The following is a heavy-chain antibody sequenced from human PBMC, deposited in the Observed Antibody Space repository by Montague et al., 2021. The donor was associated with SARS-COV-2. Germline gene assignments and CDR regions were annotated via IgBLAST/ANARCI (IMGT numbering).Heavy chain of an antibody. V-gene: IGHV2-70*11. D-gene: IGHD3-3*01. CDR1: GFSLTANGMY. Sequence: PALVKPTQTLTLTCAFSGFSLTANGMYVAWIRQPPGKALEWLARIDWDDDEYFNIALKTRLIISKDTSKNQVVLTVTNVDPVDTATYYCARMVYPRVANDFRYDFDVWGQGTMVTVSS. J-gene: IGHJ3*01. CDR3: ARMVYPRVANDFRYDFDV. CDR2: IDWDDDE.